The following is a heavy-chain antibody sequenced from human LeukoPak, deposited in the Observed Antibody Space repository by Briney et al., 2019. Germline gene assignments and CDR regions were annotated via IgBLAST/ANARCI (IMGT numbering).Heavy chain of an antibody. J-gene: IGHJ4*02. Sequence: SETLSLTCVVYGGSFSGYYWSWIRQPPGKGLEWIGEINHSGSTNYNPSLKSRVTISVDTSKNQFSLKLSSVTAADTAVYYCATTTTVTNDYWGQGTLVTVSS. CDR1: GGSFSGYY. D-gene: IGHD4-17*01. CDR2: INHSGST. V-gene: IGHV4-34*01. CDR3: ATTTTVTNDY.